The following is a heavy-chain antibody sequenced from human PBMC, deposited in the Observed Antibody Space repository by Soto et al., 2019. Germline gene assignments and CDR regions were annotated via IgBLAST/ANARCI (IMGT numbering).Heavy chain of an antibody. CDR1: GFTFSDNA. D-gene: IGHD2-2*01. V-gene: IGHV3-23*01. CDR3: AKSLSTAVNYGLDV. Sequence: GGSLRLSCGASGFTFSDNAMTWVRQAPGKGLEWVSSISDDGDSIYYADSVKGRFAVSRDNSKNTLFLHMNSLGAEDTAVYYCAKSLSTAVNYGLDVWGQGTSVTVSS. CDR2: ISDDGDSI. J-gene: IGHJ6*02.